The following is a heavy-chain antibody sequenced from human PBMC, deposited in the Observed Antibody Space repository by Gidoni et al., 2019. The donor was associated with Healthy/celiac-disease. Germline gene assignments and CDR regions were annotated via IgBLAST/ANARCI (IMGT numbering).Heavy chain of an antibody. V-gene: IGHV1-18*01. CDR3: ARTSILRGVGWLDI. Sequence: VPLVQSGAEVNKPGASAKVSCTASGYTFTSYGIRWLRQAPGQGLEWMGWISAYNGNTNYAQKLQGRVTMTTDTSTSTAYMELRSLRSDDTAVYYCARTSILRGVGWLDIWGQGTMVTVSS. CDR2: ISAYNGNT. CDR1: GYTFTSYG. D-gene: IGHD3-10*01. J-gene: IGHJ3*02.